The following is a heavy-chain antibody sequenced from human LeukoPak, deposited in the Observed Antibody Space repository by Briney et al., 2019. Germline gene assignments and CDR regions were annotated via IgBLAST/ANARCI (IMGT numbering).Heavy chain of an antibody. CDR1: DDSITMYY. D-gene: IGHD4-11*01. CDR2: VDHTGST. V-gene: IGHV4-59*01. CDR3: ARGRVSSSTWYSTYYYFFYMDF. J-gene: IGHJ6*03. Sequence: SETLSLTCTVSDDSITMYYWTWIRQPPGKGLEWIGYVDHTGSTRFKPSLHGRVSIFRDTSKNFFSLRLRSVTAADTAVYFCARGRVSSSTWYSTYYYFFYMDFWGKGTTVTVSS.